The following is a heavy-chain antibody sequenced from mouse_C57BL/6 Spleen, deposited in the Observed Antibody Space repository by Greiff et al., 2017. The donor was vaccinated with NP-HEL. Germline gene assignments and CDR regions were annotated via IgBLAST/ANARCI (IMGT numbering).Heavy chain of an antibody. CDR1: GYSITSGYY. CDR3: ARREFYDYGDY. CDR2: ISYDGSN. V-gene: IGHV3-6*01. Sequence: DVKLQESGPGLVKPSQSLSLTCSVTGYSITSGYYWNWIRQFPGNKLEWMGYISYDGSNNYNPSLKNRISITRDTSKNQFFLKLNSVTTEDTATYYCARREFYDYGDYWGQGTTLTVSS. J-gene: IGHJ2*01. D-gene: IGHD2-4*01.